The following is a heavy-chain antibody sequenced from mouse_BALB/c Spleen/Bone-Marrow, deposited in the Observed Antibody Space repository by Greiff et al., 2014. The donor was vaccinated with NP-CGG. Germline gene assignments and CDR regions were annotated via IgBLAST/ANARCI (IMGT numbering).Heavy chain of an antibody. CDR3: ARRDYGIRENNYAMDY. D-gene: IGHD1-2*01. CDR2: IYPGDGDT. V-gene: IGHV1-87*01. Sequence: SGAELARPGASVKLSCKASGYTFTSYWMQWVKQRPGQGLEWIGAIYPGDGDTRYTQKFKGKATLTADKSSSTAYMQLSSLASEDSAVYYCARRDYGIRENNYAMDYWGQGTSVTVSS. J-gene: IGHJ4*01. CDR1: GYTFTSYW.